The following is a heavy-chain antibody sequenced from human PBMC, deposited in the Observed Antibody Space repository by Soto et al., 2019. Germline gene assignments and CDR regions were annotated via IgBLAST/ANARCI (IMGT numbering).Heavy chain of an antibody. CDR1: GYTFTGYY. Sequence: ASVKVSCKASGYTFTGYYMHWVRQAPGQGLEWMGWINPNSGGTNYAQKFQGRVTMTRDTSISTAYMELSRLRSDDTAVYYCARALAPYYYYGMDVWGQGTTVTVSS. CDR3: ARALAPYYYYGMDV. CDR2: INPNSGGT. J-gene: IGHJ6*02. V-gene: IGHV1-2*02. D-gene: IGHD3-3*02.